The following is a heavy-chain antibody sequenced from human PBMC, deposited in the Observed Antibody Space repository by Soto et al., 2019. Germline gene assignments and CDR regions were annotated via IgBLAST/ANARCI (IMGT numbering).Heavy chain of an antibody. CDR1: GFTFSSYT. V-gene: IGHV3-48*04. CDR2: ISTGGSTI. CDR3: ARGSPQFWQLFDN. J-gene: IGHJ4*02. D-gene: IGHD3-3*01. Sequence: GGSLRLSCEASGFTFSSYTMNWVRRAPGKGLEWVSYISTGGSTIFYADSVKGRFTISRDNDKNSLSLQMDSLRADDTGVYYCARGSPQFWQLFDNWGQGALVTVSS.